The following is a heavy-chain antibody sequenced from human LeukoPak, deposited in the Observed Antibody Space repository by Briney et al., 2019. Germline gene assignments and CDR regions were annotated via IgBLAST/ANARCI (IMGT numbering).Heavy chain of an antibody. CDR1: GGSVSSGGYY. J-gene: IGHJ6*03. CDR3: ATTGYYYYVDV. Sequence: SQTLSLTCTVSGGSVSSGGYYWSWIRQHPGKCLEWIGYIYYSGNTYYNPSLESRLTISLDTSTNQFSLKLGSVTAADTAVYYCATTGYYYYVDVWGKGTTVTASS. V-gene: IGHV4-31*03. CDR2: IYYSGNT. D-gene: IGHD2-8*02.